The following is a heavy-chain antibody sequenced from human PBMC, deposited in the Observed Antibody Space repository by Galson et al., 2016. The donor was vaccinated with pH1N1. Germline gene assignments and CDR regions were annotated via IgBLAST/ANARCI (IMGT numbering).Heavy chain of an antibody. CDR3: ARPAEQQWLVILPFGY. J-gene: IGHJ4*02. CDR2: ISRSGSTI. V-gene: IGHV3-48*03. CDR1: GFAFSSYE. D-gene: IGHD6-19*01. Sequence: SLRLSCAASGFAFSSYEMNWVRQAPGKGLEWVSHISRSGSTIHYADSVKGRFTVSRDNAKNSRYLQMNSLRAEDTAVYYCARPAEQQWLVILPFGYWGQGIPVTVSS.